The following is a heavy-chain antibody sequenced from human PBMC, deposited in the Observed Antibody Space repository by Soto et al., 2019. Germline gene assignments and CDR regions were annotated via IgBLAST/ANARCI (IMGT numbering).Heavy chain of an antibody. CDR2: ISYDGSNK. Sequence: GGSLRLSCAASGFTFSSYGMHWVRQAPGKGLEWVAVISYDGSNKYYADSVKGRFTISRDNSKKTLYLQMNSLRADDMAVYYCAPVEVDYYYDSSGYSPLRHWGQGT. CDR1: GFTFSSYG. D-gene: IGHD3-22*01. V-gene: IGHV3-30*03. CDR3: APVEVDYYYDSSGYSPLRH. J-gene: IGHJ4*02.